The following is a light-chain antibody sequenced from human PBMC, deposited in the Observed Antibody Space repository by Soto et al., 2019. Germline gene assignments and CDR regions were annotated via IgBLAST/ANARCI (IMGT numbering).Light chain of an antibody. CDR2: EVN. CDR1: SSDVGGYNY. Sequence: SVLNQPPCASGAPGQSVTISCTGTSSDVGGYNYVSWYQQNPGKAPKIIIYEVNKRAPGVPDRFWGSKSGNTASLTISGLQAEDEAEYHCCSYAGTYYVFGTGTKVTV. J-gene: IGLJ1*01. CDR3: CSYAGTYYV. V-gene: IGLV2-8*01.